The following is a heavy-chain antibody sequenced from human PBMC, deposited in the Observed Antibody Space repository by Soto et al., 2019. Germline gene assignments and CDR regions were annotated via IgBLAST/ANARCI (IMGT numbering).Heavy chain of an antibody. CDR1: GGTFNFYS. CDR3: ATNYGSGSAHFDY. CDR2: VIPMVGMS. Sequence: QVQLVQSGAEVKKPGSSVKVSCTASGGTFNFYSISWVRQAPGQGLEWVGRVIPMVGMSEYAQKFQGRVTITADKSTSTAYTNLRSLRSEDTAVYYCATNYGSGSAHFDYWGQGTLVTVSS. D-gene: IGHD3-10*01. J-gene: IGHJ4*02. V-gene: IGHV1-69*02.